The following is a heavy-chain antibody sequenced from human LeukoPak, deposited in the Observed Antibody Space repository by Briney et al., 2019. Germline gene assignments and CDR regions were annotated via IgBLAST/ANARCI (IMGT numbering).Heavy chain of an antibody. CDR2: ISTSSSTT. CDR3: ARDLLASRSAFDI. V-gene: IGHV3-48*01. CDR1: GFTFTTYS. Sequence: GGSLRLSCAASGFTFTTYSMNWVRQAPGKGLEWVSYISTSSSTTYYADSEKGRFAISRDNAKNSLYLQMNSLRVEDTAVYYCARDLLASRSAFDIWGQGTMVTVSS. J-gene: IGHJ3*02.